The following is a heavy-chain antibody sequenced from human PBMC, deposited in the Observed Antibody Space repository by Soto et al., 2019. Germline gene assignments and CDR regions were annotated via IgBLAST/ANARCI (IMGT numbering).Heavy chain of an antibody. J-gene: IGHJ3*02. D-gene: IGHD3-22*01. V-gene: IGHV5-51*01. CDR3: ASSTPYYYDNGAGDDAFDI. CDR2: IYPGDSDT. CDR1: GYSFTSYW. Sequence: GESLKISCKGSGYSFTSYWIGWVRQMPGKGLEWMGIIYPGDSDTRYSPSFQGQVTISADKSISTAYLQWSSLKASDTAMYYCASSTPYYYDNGAGDDAFDIWGQGTMATVSS.